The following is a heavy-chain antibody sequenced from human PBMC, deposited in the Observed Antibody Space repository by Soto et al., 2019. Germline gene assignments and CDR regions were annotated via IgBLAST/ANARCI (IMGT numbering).Heavy chain of an antibody. D-gene: IGHD2-2*01. Sequence: SETLSLTCAVYGGSFSGYYWSWIRQPPGKGLEWIGEINYSGSTNYNPSLKSRVTISVDTSKNQFSLKLSSVTAADTAVYYCARVVVPAAAHFDSPNWFRLAYYYMDVWGKGTTVTVSS. J-gene: IGHJ6*03. V-gene: IGHV4-34*01. CDR2: INYSGST. CDR3: ARVVVPAAAHFDSPNWFRLAYYYMDV. CDR1: GGSFSGYY.